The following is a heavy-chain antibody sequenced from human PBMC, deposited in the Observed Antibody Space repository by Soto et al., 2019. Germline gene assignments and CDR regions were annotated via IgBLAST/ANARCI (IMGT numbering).Heavy chain of an antibody. CDR3: ARGGPENDY. CDR1: GGTFSSYA. CDR2: IIPMSGAT. J-gene: IGHJ4*02. D-gene: IGHD1-26*01. V-gene: IGHV1-69*12. Sequence: QVQLVQSGAEVKKPGSSVKVSCKASGGTFSSYALSWVRQAPGQGLEWMGGIIPMSGATNYAQKFQGRVTFTEDESTNTAYLELTSLRSEDTAVYSCARGGPENDYWGQGTLVTVSS.